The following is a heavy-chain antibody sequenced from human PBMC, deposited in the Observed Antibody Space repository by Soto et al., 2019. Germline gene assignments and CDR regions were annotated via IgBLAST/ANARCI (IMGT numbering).Heavy chain of an antibody. CDR1: GGSISSGGYY. J-gene: IGHJ4*02. V-gene: IGHV4-31*03. Sequence: QVQLQESGPGLVKPSQTLSLTCTVSGGSISSGGYYWSWIRQHPGKGLEWIGYIYYSGSTYYNPSHKSRVTISVDTSKNQFSLKLSAVTAADTAVYYCARGVAAAPRMGGLDYWGQGTLVTVSS. CDR3: ARGVAAAPRMGGLDY. D-gene: IGHD6-13*01. CDR2: IYYSGST.